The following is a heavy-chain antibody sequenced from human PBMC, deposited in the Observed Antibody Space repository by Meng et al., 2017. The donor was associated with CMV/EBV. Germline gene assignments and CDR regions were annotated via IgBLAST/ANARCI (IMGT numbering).Heavy chain of an antibody. J-gene: IGHJ4*02. D-gene: IGHD3-3*01. Sequence: VELVGCGGGVVRPGGSLRFSCAASGFTFDDYGMSWVRQAPGKGLEWVSGINWNGGSTGYADSVKGRFTISRDNTKNSLYLQMNSLRAEDTALYHCARARGGVVIIDNYWGQGTLVTVSS. CDR1: GFTFDDYG. CDR3: ARARGGVVIIDNY. CDR2: INWNGGST. V-gene: IGHV3-20*01.